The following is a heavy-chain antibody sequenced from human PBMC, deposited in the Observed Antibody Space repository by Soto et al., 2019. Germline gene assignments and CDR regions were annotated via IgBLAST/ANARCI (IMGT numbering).Heavy chain of an antibody. CDR3: ARDNSGPDY. Sequence: ASVKVSCKTSGYTFTTYGINWVRQAPGHGLEWMGWVNPDDGNTDYPPKFEDRVIMTTDTPTTTVYMELRSLRSDDTAIYYCARDNSGPDYWGQGTLVTVSS. CDR1: GYTFTTYG. J-gene: IGHJ4*01. CDR2: VNPDDGNT. V-gene: IGHV1-18*04. D-gene: IGHD5-12*01.